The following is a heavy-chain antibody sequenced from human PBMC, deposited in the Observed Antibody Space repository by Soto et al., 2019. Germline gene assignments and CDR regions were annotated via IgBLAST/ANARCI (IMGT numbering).Heavy chain of an antibody. J-gene: IGHJ4*02. V-gene: IGHV1-18*04. Sequence: QVQLVQSEAEVRKPGASVKVSCKASGYTFTSYGVSWVRQAPGQGLEWVGWVSTYNGNTHYAQNFEGRVTLIADTSTTTSSMELRSLRSDDTAIYYCARTPTYSRLGDHWGQGTLVTVAS. CDR2: VSTYNGNT. CDR3: ARTPTYSRLGDH. D-gene: IGHD3-22*01. CDR1: GYTFTSYG.